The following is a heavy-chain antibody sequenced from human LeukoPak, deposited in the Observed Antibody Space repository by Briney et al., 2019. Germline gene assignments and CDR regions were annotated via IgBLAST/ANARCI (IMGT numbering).Heavy chain of an antibody. D-gene: IGHD6-6*01. CDR2: IIPIFGTA. CDR3: ARDSSSSPYYYYYYMDV. CDR1: GGTFSSYA. J-gene: IGHJ6*03. V-gene: IGHV1-69*13. Sequence: ASVKVSCKASGGTFSSYAISWVRQAPGQGLEWMGGIIPIFGTANYAQKFQGRVTITADESTSTAYMELSSLRSEDTAVYYCARDSSSSPYYYYYYMDVWGKGTTVTVSS.